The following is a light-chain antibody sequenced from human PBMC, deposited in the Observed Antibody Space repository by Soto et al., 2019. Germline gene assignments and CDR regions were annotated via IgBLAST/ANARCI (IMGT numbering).Light chain of an antibody. V-gene: IGKV3-15*01. CDR1: QSVSRD. CDR3: QQYNDWPPYT. J-gene: IGKJ2*01. Sequence: EIVRTQSPVTLSVSPGERATLSCRASQSVSRDLAWYQQKPGQAPRLLIYGASTRATGIPDRFRGGGSGTEFTLTISSLQSEDFAVYYCQQYNDWPPYTFGQGTKLEIK. CDR2: GAS.